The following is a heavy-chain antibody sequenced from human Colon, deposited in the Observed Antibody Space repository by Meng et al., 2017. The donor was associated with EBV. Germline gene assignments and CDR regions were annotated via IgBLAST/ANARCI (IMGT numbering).Heavy chain of an antibody. V-gene: IGHV4-34*01. Sequence: QWGARLLKLSDTLVLTCAVDGGFVSDKDWTSNRQPHGKGLEWIGEINHSGSTNYNPSPKSRVTISTDTSKNQFSLKVKSVTAADTAVCFCARLYPPDQWLLTSDTSEYWGQGTLVTVSS. J-gene: IGHJ4*02. CDR1: GGFVSDKD. CDR2: INHSGST. CDR3: ARLYPPDQWLLTSDTSEY. D-gene: IGHD6-19*01.